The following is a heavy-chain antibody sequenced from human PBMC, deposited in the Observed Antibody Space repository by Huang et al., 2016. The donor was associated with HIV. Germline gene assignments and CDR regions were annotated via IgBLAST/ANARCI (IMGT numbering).Heavy chain of an antibody. Sequence: QVQLVESGGGVVQPGRSLRLSCVASGFTFSNYVMHWVRQAPGKGLGWVGLITYEGSDKYGDSVKCRFSISRDTSKNTLLLQMDSLRVEDTAAYYCARVLHGGDRLRYALNIWGQGTMVTVSS. J-gene: IGHJ3*02. V-gene: IGHV3-30*03. CDR3: ARVLHGGDRLRYALNI. D-gene: IGHD3-16*01. CDR2: ITYEGSDK. CDR1: GFTFSNYV.